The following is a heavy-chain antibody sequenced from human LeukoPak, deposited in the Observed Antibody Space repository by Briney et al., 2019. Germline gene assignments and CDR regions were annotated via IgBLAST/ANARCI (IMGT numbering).Heavy chain of an antibody. CDR3: ARTGFLEWLLPNWFDP. D-gene: IGHD3-3*01. J-gene: IGHJ5*02. V-gene: IGHV1-18*01. CDR2: ISAYNGNT. Sequence: ASVKVSCKASGYTFTSYGISWVRQAPGQGLEWMGWISAYNGNTNYAQKLQGRVTMTTDTSTSTAYMELRSLRSDDTAVYYCARTGFLEWLLPNWFDPWGQGTLVTVSS. CDR1: GYTFTSYG.